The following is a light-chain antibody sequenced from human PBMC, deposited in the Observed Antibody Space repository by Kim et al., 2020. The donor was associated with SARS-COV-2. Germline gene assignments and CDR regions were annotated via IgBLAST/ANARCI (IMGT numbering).Light chain of an antibody. CDR2: AAS. V-gene: IGKV1-6*01. Sequence: ASGRDRVTITCRASQGIRNDLGWYQQKPGKAPKLLIYAASSLQSGVPSRFSGSGSGTDFTLTISSLQPEDFATYYCLQDYNYPPTFGQGTKVDIK. CDR3: LQDYNYPPT. J-gene: IGKJ1*01. CDR1: QGIRND.